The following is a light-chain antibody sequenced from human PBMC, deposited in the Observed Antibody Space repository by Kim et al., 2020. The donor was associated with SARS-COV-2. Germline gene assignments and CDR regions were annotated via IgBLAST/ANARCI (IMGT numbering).Light chain of an antibody. CDR3: SSYAGRQNLV. CDR2: EVN. J-gene: IGLJ2*01. CDR1: SSDIGGYTV. Sequence: GQSITISLTGASSDIGGYTVVAWYQQHPGNAPKVMIYEVNKLPSGVPDRFSGSKSGNTASLTVSGLQAEDEADYYCSSYAGRQNLVFGGGTQLTVL. V-gene: IGLV2-8*01.